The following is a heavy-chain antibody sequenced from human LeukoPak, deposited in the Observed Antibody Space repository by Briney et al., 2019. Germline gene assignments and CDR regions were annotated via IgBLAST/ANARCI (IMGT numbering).Heavy chain of an antibody. CDR2: IYYSGSP. J-gene: IGHJ4*02. Sequence: PSETLSLACTVSGGSLSGYHWSWLRQPPGKGLEWIGYIYYSGSPNYNPSLMSRVPISVDTSKNQFSLRLSSVTATDTAVYYCARLRYCDSSSCYFFDYWGQGTLVTVSS. V-gene: IGHV4-59*01. D-gene: IGHD2-2*01. CDR1: GGSLSGYH. CDR3: ARLRYCDSSSCYFFDY.